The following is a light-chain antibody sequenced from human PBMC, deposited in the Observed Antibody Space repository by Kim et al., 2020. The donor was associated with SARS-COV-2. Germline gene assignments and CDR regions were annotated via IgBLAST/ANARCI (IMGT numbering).Light chain of an antibody. CDR2: DAS. CDR1: QSVSSN. J-gene: IGKJ4*01. V-gene: IGKV3-15*01. Sequence: VAPEERATRSCRASQSVSSNLAWYQQKPGQAPRLLIYDASTRATGIPARFSGSGSGTEFTITISSLQSEDFAVYFCQQYENWPITFGGGTKVDIK. CDR3: QQYENWPIT.